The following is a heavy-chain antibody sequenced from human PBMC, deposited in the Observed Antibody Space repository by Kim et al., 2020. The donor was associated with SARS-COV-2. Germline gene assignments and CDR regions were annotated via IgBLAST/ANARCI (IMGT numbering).Heavy chain of an antibody. V-gene: IGHV3-23*01. D-gene: IGHD5-12*01. CDR3: AKDTVATISGTAFDN. Sequence: GGSLRLSCAASGFTFSSYAMSWVRQAPGKGLEWVSAISGSGGSTYYADSVKGRFTISRDNSKNTLYLQMNSLKAEDTAVYYCAKDTVATISGTAFDNWGQGTMVTVSS. CDR2: ISGSGGST. J-gene: IGHJ3*02. CDR1: GFTFSSYA.